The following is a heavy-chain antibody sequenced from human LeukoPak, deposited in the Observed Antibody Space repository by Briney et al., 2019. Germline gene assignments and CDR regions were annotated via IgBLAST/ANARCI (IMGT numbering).Heavy chain of an antibody. CDR2: IRSKAYGGTT. CDR3: TSQDSSSWYPNWFDP. V-gene: IGHV3-49*03. CDR1: GFTFGDYG. D-gene: IGHD6-13*01. J-gene: IGHJ5*02. Sequence: GGSPRLSCTASGFTFGDYGMSWFRQAPGKGLEWVGFIRSKAYGGTTEYAASVKGRFTISRDDSKSIAYLQMNSLKTEDTAVYYCTSQDSSSWYPNWFDPWGQGTLVTVSS.